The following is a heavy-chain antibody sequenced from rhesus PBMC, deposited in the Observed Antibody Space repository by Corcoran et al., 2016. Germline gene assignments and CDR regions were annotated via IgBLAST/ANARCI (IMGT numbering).Heavy chain of an antibody. D-gene: IGHD2-15*01. Sequence: QVQLQESGPGLVKPSETLSLTCAGYGGSISDSYYWNWIRQPPGQGLEWIGNIYGNSASTYYNPSLKSRVTISKDTSKNQFFLKLSSVTAADTAVYYCASDPYCSSTYCSAIDYWGQGVLVTVSS. CDR3: ASDPYCSSTYCSAIDY. CDR1: GGSISDSYY. V-gene: IGHV4S9*01. J-gene: IGHJ4*01. CDR2: IYGNSAST.